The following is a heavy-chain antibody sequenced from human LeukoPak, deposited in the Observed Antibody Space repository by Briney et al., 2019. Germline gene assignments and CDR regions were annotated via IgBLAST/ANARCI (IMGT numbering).Heavy chain of an antibody. Sequence: ASVKVSCKASGYTFTSYDINWVRQATGQGLEWMGWMNPNSGNTGYAQKFQGRVTMTRNTYISTAYMELSSLRSEDTAVYYCATSSYCSSTSCYPESNWFDPRGQGTLVTVSS. D-gene: IGHD2-2*01. CDR2: MNPNSGNT. J-gene: IGHJ5*02. CDR3: ATSSYCSSTSCYPESNWFDP. CDR1: GYTFTSYD. V-gene: IGHV1-8*01.